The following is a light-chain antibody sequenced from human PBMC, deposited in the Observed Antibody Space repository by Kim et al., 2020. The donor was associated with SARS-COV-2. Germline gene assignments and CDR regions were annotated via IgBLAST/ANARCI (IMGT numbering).Light chain of an antibody. CDR2: DNN. J-gene: IGLJ2*01. V-gene: IGLV1-51*01. CDR1: SSNIGNNY. CDR3: ETWESGLVAVV. Sequence: GQEVTISVPGGSSNIGNNYVTWYQHLPGTAPKLPIYDNNRRPSGIPDRFSGSRSGTSATLGITGLQTGDEADYYCETWESGLVAVVFGGGTQLTVL.